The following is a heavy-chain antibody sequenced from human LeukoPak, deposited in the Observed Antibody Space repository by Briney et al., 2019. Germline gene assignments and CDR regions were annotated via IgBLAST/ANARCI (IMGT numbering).Heavy chain of an antibody. V-gene: IGHV3-23*01. J-gene: IGHJ4*02. D-gene: IGHD1-1*01. CDR1: GFTFISYA. CDR2: INAGGINT. Sequence: QPGGSLRLSCAASGFTFISYAMTWVRQAPGKGLEWVSAINAGGINTYYADSVKGRFTISRDNSKNTLFLEMNSLRAEDTAVYYCVKDLRVLRYPVLGYSDQWGQGTRVTVSS. CDR3: VKDLRVLRYPVLGYSDQ.